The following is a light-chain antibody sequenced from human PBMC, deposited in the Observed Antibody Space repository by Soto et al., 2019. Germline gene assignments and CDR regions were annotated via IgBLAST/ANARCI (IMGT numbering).Light chain of an antibody. CDR1: QSISSD. CDR2: GAY. Sequence: DIQMTQSPSSLSASVGDRVTITCRASQSISSDLNWYQQKPGEAPKLLVYGAYNLQSGVPSTFSVSGSGTDFTHTISSLQPEDSATYYCQQSNNYPLTFGGGTKVDIK. CDR3: QQSNNYPLT. J-gene: IGKJ4*01. V-gene: IGKV1-39*01.